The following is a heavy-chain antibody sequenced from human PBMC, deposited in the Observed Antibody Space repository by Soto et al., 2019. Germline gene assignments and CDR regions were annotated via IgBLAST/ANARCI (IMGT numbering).Heavy chain of an antibody. J-gene: IGHJ6*03. CDR3: AANLQSNYMDV. CDR1: GFTFDDYA. D-gene: IGHD4-4*01. V-gene: IGHV3-9*01. CDR2: ISWNSGSI. Sequence: GGSLRLSCAASGFTFDDYAMHWVRQAPGKGLEWVSGISWNSGSIGYADSVKGRFTISRDNAKNSLYLQMNSLRAEDTALYYCAANLQSNYMDVWGKGTTVTVSS.